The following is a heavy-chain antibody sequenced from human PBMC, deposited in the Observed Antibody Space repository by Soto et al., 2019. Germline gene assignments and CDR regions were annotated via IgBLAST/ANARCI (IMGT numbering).Heavy chain of an antibody. D-gene: IGHD3-10*01. CDR3: ARDYYYGSGSYYKSLPFDY. CDR1: GFTFSSYC. V-gene: IGHV3-33*01. CDR2: IWYDGSNN. Sequence: GGSLRLSCAASGFTFSSYCMHWVRQAPGKGLEWVAVIWYDGSNNYYADSVKGLFTISRDNSKHTPYLQMNSLSAETTALYYYARDYYYGSGSYYKSLPFDYWGQGTLVTVSS. J-gene: IGHJ4*02.